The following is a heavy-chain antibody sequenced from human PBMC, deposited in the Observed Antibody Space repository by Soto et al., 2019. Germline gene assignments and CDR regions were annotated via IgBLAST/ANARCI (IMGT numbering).Heavy chain of an antibody. CDR1: GFTFSSYA. J-gene: IGHJ2*01. CDR2: ISGSGAST. CDR3: AKVDPPDTSIWNWYFDL. D-gene: IGHD6-13*01. V-gene: IGHV3-23*01. Sequence: EVQLLESGGGLVQPGGSLRLSCAASGFTFSSYAMSWVRQAPGKGLEWVSAISGSGASTYYADSVKGRFPISRDNSESTLYLQMNSLRAEDTAVYYCAKVDPPDTSIWNWYFDLWGRGTLVTVSS.